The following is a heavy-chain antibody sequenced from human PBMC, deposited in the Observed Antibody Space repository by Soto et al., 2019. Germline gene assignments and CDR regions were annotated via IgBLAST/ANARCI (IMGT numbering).Heavy chain of an antibody. CDR1: GFTVSDYP. CDR3: ARGSGSYYFDY. J-gene: IGHJ4*02. V-gene: IGHV3-74*01. Sequence: GGSLRLSCAASGFTVSDYPMSWVRQAPGKGLVWVSRINSDGSSTSYADSVKGRFTISRDNAKNTLYLQMNSLRAEDTAVYYCARGSGSYYFDYWGQGTLVTVSS. D-gene: IGHD3-10*01. CDR2: INSDGSST.